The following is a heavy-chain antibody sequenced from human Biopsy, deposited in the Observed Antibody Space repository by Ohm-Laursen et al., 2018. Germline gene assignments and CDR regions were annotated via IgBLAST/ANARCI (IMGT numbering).Heavy chain of an antibody. Sequence: SLRLSCSASGFTFTDYYMSWVRQAPGKGLEWVAYISGNGEDRYYADSVKGRFTISRDNAKNSLYLEMNSLRVDDTAVYYCARHAPSYSGSYWRYFDLWGRGTLVTVSS. D-gene: IGHD1-26*01. CDR1: GFTFTDYY. J-gene: IGHJ2*01. CDR2: ISGNGEDR. V-gene: IGHV3-11*01. CDR3: ARHAPSYSGSYWRYFDL.